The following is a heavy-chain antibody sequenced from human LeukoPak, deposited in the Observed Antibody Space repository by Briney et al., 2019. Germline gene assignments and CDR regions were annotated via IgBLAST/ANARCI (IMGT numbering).Heavy chain of an antibody. Sequence: GRSLRLSCAASGFTFSSCGMHWVRQAPGKGLEWVAVISYDGSNKYYADSVKGRFTISRDNSKNTLYLQMNSLRAEDTAVYYCAKNAQLWFNYFDYWGQGTLVTVSS. J-gene: IGHJ4*02. CDR1: GFTFSSCG. D-gene: IGHD5-18*01. CDR2: ISYDGSNK. V-gene: IGHV3-30*18. CDR3: AKNAQLWFNYFDY.